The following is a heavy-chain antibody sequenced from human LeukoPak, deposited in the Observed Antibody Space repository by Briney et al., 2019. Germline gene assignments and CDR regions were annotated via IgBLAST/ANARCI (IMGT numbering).Heavy chain of an antibody. V-gene: IGHV3-23*01. CDR2: VSRNGDST. CDR1: GFTFSSFA. J-gene: IGHJ4*02. Sequence: GGSLRLSCAAYGFTFSSFAMTCVGQAPGQGLEWVSAVSRNGDSTYYADSVKGRFTISRDNSKNTVYLQMNSLRAEDTALYYCAKDLIAVGDGYYFDYWGQGTLVTVSS. D-gene: IGHD6-19*01. CDR3: AKDLIAVGDGYYFDY.